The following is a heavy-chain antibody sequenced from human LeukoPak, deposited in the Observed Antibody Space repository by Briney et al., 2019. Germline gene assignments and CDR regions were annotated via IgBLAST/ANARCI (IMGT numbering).Heavy chain of an antibody. CDR2: ISGSGSTT. Sequence: GGSLRLSCVASGFTFSSYAISWVRQAPGKGLEWVSGISGSGSTTNYADSVKGRFTISRDNSKNTLYLQMNSLRAEDTAVYYCARSQSLDPPANYYYGMDVWGQGTTVTVSS. J-gene: IGHJ6*02. D-gene: IGHD3-9*01. V-gene: IGHV3-23*01. CDR3: ARSQSLDPPANYYYGMDV. CDR1: GFTFSSYA.